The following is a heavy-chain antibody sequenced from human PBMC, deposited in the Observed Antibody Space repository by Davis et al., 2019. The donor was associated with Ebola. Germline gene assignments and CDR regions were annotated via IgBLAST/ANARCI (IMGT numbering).Heavy chain of an antibody. Sequence: PSETLSLTCTVSGGFISSYYWSWVRQPANKGLEWIGRVYSSGVVDYSPSLKSRVTLSVDMSKNQVSLNLTSVTAADTAVYYCARWYTSGLGWFDPWGQGTLVTVSS. V-gene: IGHV4-4*07. CDR2: VYSSGVV. J-gene: IGHJ5*02. CDR1: GGFISSYY. D-gene: IGHD6-19*01. CDR3: ARWYTSGLGWFDP.